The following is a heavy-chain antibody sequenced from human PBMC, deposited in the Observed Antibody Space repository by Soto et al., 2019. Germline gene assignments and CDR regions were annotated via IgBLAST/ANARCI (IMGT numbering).Heavy chain of an antibody. J-gene: IGHJ4*02. Sequence: QVQLVESGGGVVQPGRSLRLSCAVSGLTVSNYGMHWVRQAPGKGLEWVAVISRDGRTKFYADSVKDRFTISRDNTRNTVFLEMNSLRSDDMAVYYCTGEVASGYWGQGTLVTVSS. CDR3: TGEVASGY. CDR2: ISRDGRTK. D-gene: IGHD2-8*02. CDR1: GLTVSNYG. V-gene: IGHV3-30*03.